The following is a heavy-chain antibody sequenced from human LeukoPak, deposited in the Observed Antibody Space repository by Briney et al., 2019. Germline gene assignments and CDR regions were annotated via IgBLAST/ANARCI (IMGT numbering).Heavy chain of an antibody. D-gene: IGHD2-15*01. V-gene: IGHV4-39*01. Sequence: SETLSLTCTVSGGSISSSSYYWGWIRQPPGKGLEWIGSIYYSGSTYYNPSLKSRVTISVDTSKNQFSLKLSSVTAADTAVYYCVRLGAASNWFDPWGQGTLVTVSS. CDR2: IYYSGST. CDR1: GGSISSSSYY. J-gene: IGHJ5*02. CDR3: VRLGAASNWFDP.